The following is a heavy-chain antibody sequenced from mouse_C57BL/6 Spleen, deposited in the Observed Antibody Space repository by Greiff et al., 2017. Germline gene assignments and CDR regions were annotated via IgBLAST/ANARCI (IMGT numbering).Heavy chain of an antibody. CDR1: GYTFTDYN. CDR2: INPNNGGT. D-gene: IGHD4-1*01. V-gene: IGHV1-22*01. Sequence: VQLKQSGPELVKPGASVKMSCKASGYTFTDYNMHWVKQSHGKSLEWIGYINPNNGGTSYNQKFKGKATLTVNKSSSTAYMELRSLTSEDSAVYYCARMGGTDYAMDYWGQGTSVTVSS. J-gene: IGHJ4*01. CDR3: ARMGGTDYAMDY.